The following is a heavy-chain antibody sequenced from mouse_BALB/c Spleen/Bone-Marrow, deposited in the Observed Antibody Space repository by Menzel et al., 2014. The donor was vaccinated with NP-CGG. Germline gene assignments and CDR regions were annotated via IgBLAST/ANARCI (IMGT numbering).Heavy chain of an antibody. Sequence: VQLQQSGAALVKPGASVNLSCRASGFTFTTYWIHWVKQRPGQDLEWIGEINPNDGRTNYNGRFKTKATLTVDKSSSTAYMQLSSLTSEDSAVYYCARGGRAMASWGQGTSVTVSS. CDR1: GFTFTTYW. CDR2: INPNDGRT. V-gene: IGHV1S81*02. CDR3: ARGGRAMAS. J-gene: IGHJ4*01. D-gene: IGHD3-3*01.